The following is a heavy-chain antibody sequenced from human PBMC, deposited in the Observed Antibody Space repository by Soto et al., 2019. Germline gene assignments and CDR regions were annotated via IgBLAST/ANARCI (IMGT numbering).Heavy chain of an antibody. V-gene: IGHV4-4*02. J-gene: IGHJ6*03. CDR1: SGSISSSNW. CDR3: ARTPHDYSNYGHYYYYMDV. D-gene: IGHD4-4*01. Sequence: ETLSLTCAVSSGSISSSNWWSWVRQPPGKGLEWIGEIYHSGSTNYNPSLKSRVTISVDKSKNQFSLKLSSVTAADTAVYYCARTPHDYSNYGHYYYYMDVWGKGTTVTVSS. CDR2: IYHSGST.